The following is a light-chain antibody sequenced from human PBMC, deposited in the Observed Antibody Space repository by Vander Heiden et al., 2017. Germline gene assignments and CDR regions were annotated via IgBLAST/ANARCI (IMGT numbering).Light chain of an antibody. Sequence: DIQMTQSPSSLSASVGSRVTITCRASQTISSFLNWYQQKPGKAPNLLIYAASSLQSGVPSRFSGSGSGTDFTLTISSLQPEDFATYYCQQSDSPLYTFGQETKVEIK. CDR2: AAS. J-gene: IGKJ2*01. V-gene: IGKV1-39*01. CDR3: QQSDSPLYT. CDR1: QTISSF.